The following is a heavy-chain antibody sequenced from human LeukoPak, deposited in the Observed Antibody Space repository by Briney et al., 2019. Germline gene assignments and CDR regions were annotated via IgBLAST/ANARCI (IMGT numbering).Heavy chain of an antibody. Sequence: SGPTLVNPPQTLTLTCTFSGFSLRTGAVGVGWIRQPPGKALEWLPLIYWDDDKRYSPSLKSRLTITKDTSKNHVVLTMTNMDPVDTATYYCAHRGGTMIVVAKGAFDIWGQGTMVTVSS. V-gene: IGHV2-5*02. CDR1: GFSLRTGAVG. J-gene: IGHJ3*02. D-gene: IGHD3-22*01. CDR3: AHRGGTMIVVAKGAFDI. CDR2: IYWDDDK.